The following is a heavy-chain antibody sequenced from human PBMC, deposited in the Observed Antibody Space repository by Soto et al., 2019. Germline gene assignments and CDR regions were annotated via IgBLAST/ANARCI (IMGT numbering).Heavy chain of an antibody. V-gene: IGHV4-4*02. J-gene: IGHJ4*02. D-gene: IGHD5-18*01. CDR3: ASHRGNTYGPYDY. CDR1: GGSISSGNW. CDR2: ISHSGNT. Sequence: PSATLSLTCAVSGGSISSGNWWSWVRQSPRKGLEWIGEISHSGNTNHNPSLKSRVTISIDKSKNQFSLKLTSVTAADTAAYYCASHRGNTYGPYDYWGQGTLVTVSS.